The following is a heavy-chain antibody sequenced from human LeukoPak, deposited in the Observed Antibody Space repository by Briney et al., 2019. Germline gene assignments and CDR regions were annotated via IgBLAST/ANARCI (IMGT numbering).Heavy chain of an antibody. Sequence: PSETLSLTCTASGCTISSYYWSWIRQPPGKGLEWISYIYYSGSTNYTPSLKSRFTISVDTSKNQFSLKLSSVTAADTAVYYCARRYPRFGAFDIWGQGTMVTVSS. V-gene: IGHV4-59*08. CDR3: ARRYPRFGAFDI. CDR2: IYYSGST. CDR1: GCTISSYY. D-gene: IGHD3-10*01. J-gene: IGHJ3*02.